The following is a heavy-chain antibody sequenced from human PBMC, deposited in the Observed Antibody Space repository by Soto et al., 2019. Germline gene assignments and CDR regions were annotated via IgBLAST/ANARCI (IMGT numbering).Heavy chain of an antibody. CDR1: GGTFSSYA. V-gene: IGHV1-69*01. Sequence: QVQLVQSGAEVQKPGSSVKVSCKASGGTFSSYAISWVRQAPGQGLEWMGGIIPIFGTANYAQKFQGRVTITADESTSTAYMELSSLRSEDTAVYYCARGILAYYDFWSGYWFDPWGQGTLVTVSS. CDR3: ARGILAYYDFWSGYWFDP. D-gene: IGHD3-3*01. CDR2: IIPIFGTA. J-gene: IGHJ5*02.